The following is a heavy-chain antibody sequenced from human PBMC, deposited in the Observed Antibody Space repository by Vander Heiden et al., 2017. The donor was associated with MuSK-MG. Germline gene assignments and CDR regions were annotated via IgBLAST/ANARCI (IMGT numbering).Heavy chain of an antibody. CDR3: ARDQYGSGNYYYGMDV. J-gene: IGHJ6*02. D-gene: IGHD3-10*01. Sequence: QVQLQESGPGLVKPSQTLSLTCTVSGGSIHSGAYYWTWRRPHAGEGLAWIGYVHNSGSTYYNASLKSRVTISLDASKTQFSLMLTSVTAADTAVYYCARDQYGSGNYYYGMDVWGQGTTVTVSS. CDR2: VHNSGST. CDR1: GGSIHSGAYY. V-gene: IGHV4-31*03.